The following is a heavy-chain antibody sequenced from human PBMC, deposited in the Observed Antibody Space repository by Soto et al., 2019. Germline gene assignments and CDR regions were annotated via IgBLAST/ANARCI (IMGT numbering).Heavy chain of an antibody. CDR2: IYYSGST. CDR1: GGSVSSGSYY. CDR3: ARVYRYYDILTGYSYYYYGMDV. Sequence: QVQLQESGPGLVKPSETLSLTCTVSGGSVSSGSYYWSWIRQPPGKGLEWIGYIYYSGSTNYNPSLKSRVTISVDTSKNQFPLKLSSVPAADTAVYYCARVYRYYDILTGYSYYYYGMDVWGQGTTVTVSS. D-gene: IGHD3-9*01. V-gene: IGHV4-61*01. J-gene: IGHJ6*02.